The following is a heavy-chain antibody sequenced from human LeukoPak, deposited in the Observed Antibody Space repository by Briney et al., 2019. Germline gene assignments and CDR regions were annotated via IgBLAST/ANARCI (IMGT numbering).Heavy chain of an antibody. CDR1: GGSFSGYY. D-gene: IGHD3-10*01. CDR3: ARADRRGVPDY. CDR2: INHSGST. Sequence: PSETLSLTCAVYGGSFSGYYWSWIRQPPGKGLEWIGEINHSGSTNYNPSLKSRVTISVDTSKNQFSLKLSSVTAADTAVYYCARADRRGVPDYWGQGTLVTVSS. J-gene: IGHJ4*02. V-gene: IGHV4-34*01.